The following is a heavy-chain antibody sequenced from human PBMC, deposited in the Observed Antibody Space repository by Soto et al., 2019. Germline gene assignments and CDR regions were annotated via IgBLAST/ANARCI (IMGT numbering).Heavy chain of an antibody. CDR3: ARDGIIGIGYSDY. CDR1: SGSINSSY. Sequence: PSETLSLTCTVASGSINSSYSSWIRQPAAKGLEWIGRIHSSRTTYYNPSLNTRVTMSVDTPSHQYSLKLTSVTSADTSDHYCARDGIIGIGYSDYWGEGVLVTVSS. D-gene: IGHD1-20*01. J-gene: IGHJ4*02. V-gene: IGHV4-4*07. CDR2: IHSSRTT.